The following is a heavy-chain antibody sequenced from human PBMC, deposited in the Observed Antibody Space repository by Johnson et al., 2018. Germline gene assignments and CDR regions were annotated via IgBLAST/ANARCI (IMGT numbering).Heavy chain of an antibody. V-gene: IGHV3-9*01. Sequence: VQLVQSGGGLVQPGRSLRLSCVVSGFTFDDYAMHWVRQAPGKGLEWVSGITWNSANIGYADSVKGRFTISRDNAKNSLYLQMNNLSTEGTSLSYCTKNDRSSGYYWSLNSFDIWGPGTMVTVSS. CDR3: TKNDRSSGYYWSLNSFDI. D-gene: IGHD3-22*01. CDR2: ITWNSANI. CDR1: GFTFDDYA. J-gene: IGHJ3*02.